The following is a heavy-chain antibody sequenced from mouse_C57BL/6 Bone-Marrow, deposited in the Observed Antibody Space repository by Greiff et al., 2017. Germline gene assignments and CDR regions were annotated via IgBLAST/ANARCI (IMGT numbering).Heavy chain of an antibody. Sequence: QVQLQQPGAELVMPGASVKLSCKASGYTFTSYWMHWVQQRPGQGLEWIGEIDPSDSYTNYNQKFKGKSTLTVDKSSSTAYMQLCSLTSEDSAVYYCARERSYYSNYDFDYWGQGTTLTVSS. CDR1: GYTFTSYW. D-gene: IGHD2-5*01. CDR2: IDPSDSYT. J-gene: IGHJ2*01. CDR3: ARERSYYSNYDFDY. V-gene: IGHV1-69*01.